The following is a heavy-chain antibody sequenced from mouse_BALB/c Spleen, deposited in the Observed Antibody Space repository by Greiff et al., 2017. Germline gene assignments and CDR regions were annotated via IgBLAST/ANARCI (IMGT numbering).Heavy chain of an antibody. V-gene: IGHV3-6*02. J-gene: IGHJ2*01. Sequence: EVQRVESGPGLVKPSQSLSLTCSVTGYSITSGYYWNWIRQFPGNKLEWMGYISYDGSNNYNPSLKNRISITRDTSKNQFFLKLNSVTTEDTATYYCARDYGPWYFDYWGQGTTLTVSS. CDR3: ARDYGPWYFDY. CDR1: GYSITSGYY. D-gene: IGHD1-2*01. CDR2: ISYDGSN.